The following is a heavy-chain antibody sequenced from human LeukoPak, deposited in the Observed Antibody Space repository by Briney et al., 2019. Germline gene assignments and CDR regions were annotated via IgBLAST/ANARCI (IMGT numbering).Heavy chain of an antibody. D-gene: IGHD6-6*01. Sequence: NPSQTLSLTCTVSGGSISSGGYYWSWIRQHPGKGLEWIGYIYYSGSTNYNPSLKSRVTISVDTSKNQFSLKLSSVTAADTAVYYCARDPLYSSSSDYGMDVWGQGTTVTVSS. J-gene: IGHJ6*02. CDR1: GGSISSGGYY. V-gene: IGHV4-31*03. CDR2: IYYSGST. CDR3: ARDPLYSSSSDYGMDV.